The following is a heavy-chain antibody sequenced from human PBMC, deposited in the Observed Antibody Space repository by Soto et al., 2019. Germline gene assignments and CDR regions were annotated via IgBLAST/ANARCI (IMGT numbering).Heavy chain of an antibody. CDR3: ETEKTPFPSSIAAEGIYYYYGMDV. D-gene: IGHD6-13*01. V-gene: IGHV1-24*01. CDR2: FDPEDGET. J-gene: IGHJ6*02. CDR1: GYTLTELS. Sequence: ASVKVSCKVSGYTLTELSMHWVRQAPGKGLEWMGGFDPEDGETIYAQKFQGRVTMTEDTSTDTAYMELSSLRSEETAVYYCETEKTPFPSSIAAEGIYYYYGMDVWGQGKTVNVSS.